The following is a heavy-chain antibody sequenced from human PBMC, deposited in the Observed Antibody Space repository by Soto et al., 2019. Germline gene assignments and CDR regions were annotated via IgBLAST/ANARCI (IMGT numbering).Heavy chain of an antibody. D-gene: IGHD3-22*01. V-gene: IGHV1-69*13. CDR1: GGPFRSYA. CDR2: IIPIFGTA. J-gene: IGHJ4*02. Sequence: ASVKVSCKASGGPFRSYAISWVRQAPGQGLEWMGGIIPIFGTANYAQKFQGRVTITADESTSTAYMELSSLRSEDTAVYYCARDLADYYDSSGFDWGQGTLVTVSS. CDR3: ARDLADYYDSSGFD.